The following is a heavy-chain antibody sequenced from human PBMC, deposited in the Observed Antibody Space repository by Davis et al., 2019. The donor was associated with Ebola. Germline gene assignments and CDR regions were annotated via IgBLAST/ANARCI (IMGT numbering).Heavy chain of an antibody. J-gene: IGHJ3*02. Sequence: PSETLSLTCAVSGGSISSGGYSWSWIRQPPGKGLEWIGYIYNSGSTYYNPSLMSRVSISVDTSKNQFSLQLNSVTPEDTAAYYCTRGWGRSGFDIWGHGTMVTVSS. CDR2: IYNSGST. V-gene: IGHV4-30-4*07. CDR1: GGSISSGGYS. CDR3: TRGWGRSGFDI. D-gene: IGHD3-3*01.